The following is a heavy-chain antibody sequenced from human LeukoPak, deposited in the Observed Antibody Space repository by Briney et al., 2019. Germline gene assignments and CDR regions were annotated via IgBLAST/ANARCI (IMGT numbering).Heavy chain of an antibody. CDR1: GGSFSGYY. CDR3: ARTMIVGYLGLFDP. Sequence: PSETLSLTCAVYGGSFSGYYWSWIRQPPGKGLEWIGEINHSGSTNYNPSLKSRVTISVDTSKNQFSLKLSSVTAADTAVYYCARTMIVGYLGLFDPWGQGTLVTVSS. V-gene: IGHV4-34*01. D-gene: IGHD3-22*01. CDR2: INHSGST. J-gene: IGHJ5*02.